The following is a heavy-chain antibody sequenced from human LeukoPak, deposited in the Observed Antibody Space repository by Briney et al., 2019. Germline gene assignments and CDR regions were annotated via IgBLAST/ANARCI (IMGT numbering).Heavy chain of an antibody. CDR2: IWYDGSNK. V-gene: IGHV3-33*06. Sequence: GGSLRLSCAASGFTFSSYGMHWVRQAPGKGLEWVAVIWYDGSNKYYADSVKGRFTISRDNSKNTLYLQTNSLRAEDTAVYYCAKDAGLLLRIDYWGQGTLVTVSS. CDR1: GFTFSSYG. J-gene: IGHJ4*02. D-gene: IGHD3-22*01. CDR3: AKDAGLLLRIDY.